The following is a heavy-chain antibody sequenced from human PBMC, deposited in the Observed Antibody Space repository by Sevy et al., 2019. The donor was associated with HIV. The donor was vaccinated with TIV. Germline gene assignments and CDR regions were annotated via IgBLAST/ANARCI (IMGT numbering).Heavy chain of an antibody. D-gene: IGHD3-10*01. CDR1: GFTFDDYA. CDR2: ISWNSGSM. CDR3: AKDKRVRGVIMGTYFDY. Sequence: GGSLRLSCAASGFTFDDYAMHWVRQAPGKGLEWVSGISWNSGSMGYADSVKGRFTISRDNAKNSLYLQMNSLRAEDTALYYCAKDKRVRGVIMGTYFDYWGQGTLVTVSS. V-gene: IGHV3-9*01. J-gene: IGHJ4*02.